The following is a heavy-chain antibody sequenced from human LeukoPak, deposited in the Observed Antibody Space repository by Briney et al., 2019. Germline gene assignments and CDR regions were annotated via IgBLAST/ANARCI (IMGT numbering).Heavy chain of an antibody. Sequence: GASVKVSCKASGYTFTGSYIHWVRQAPGQGLEWMGWINPNSGGTSSAQKFQGRVTMTRDTSVSTAYMEVSRLRADDTALYYCAREIGYCSGGRCYFIYWGQGTLVTVSS. CDR2: INPNSGGT. J-gene: IGHJ4*02. CDR1: GYTFTGSY. V-gene: IGHV1-2*02. CDR3: AREIGYCSGGRCYFIY. D-gene: IGHD2-15*01.